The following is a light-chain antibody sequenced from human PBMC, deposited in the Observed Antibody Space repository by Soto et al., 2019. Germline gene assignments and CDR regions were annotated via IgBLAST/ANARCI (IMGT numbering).Light chain of an antibody. Sequence: DIPLTQSPSFLSASVGDRVTITCRATQAINSYLAWYQQKPGKAPNLLIYAASTLQSGVPSRFSGSGSGTEYTLTISNLQPEDFATYYCQQLNTYPIYTFGQGTKLEI. CDR2: AAS. J-gene: IGKJ2*01. V-gene: IGKV1-9*01. CDR1: QAINSY. CDR3: QQLNTYPIYT.